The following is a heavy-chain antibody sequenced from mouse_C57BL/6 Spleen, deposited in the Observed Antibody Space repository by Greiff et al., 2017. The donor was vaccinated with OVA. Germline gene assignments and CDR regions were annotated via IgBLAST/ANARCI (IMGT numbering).Heavy chain of an antibody. CDR1: GFTFTDYY. CDR2: IRNKANGYTT. CDR3: ARYLGRAMDY. D-gene: IGHD4-1*01. Sequence: EVKVVESGGGLVQPGGSLSLSCAASGFTFTDYYMSWVRQPPGKALEWLGFIRNKANGYTTEYSASVKGRFTISRDNSQSILYLQMNALRAEDSATYYCARYLGRAMDYWGQGTSVTVSS. V-gene: IGHV7-3*01. J-gene: IGHJ4*01.